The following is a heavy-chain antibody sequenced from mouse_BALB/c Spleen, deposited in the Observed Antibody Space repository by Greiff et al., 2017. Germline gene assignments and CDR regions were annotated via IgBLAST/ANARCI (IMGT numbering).Heavy chain of an antibody. J-gene: IGHJ1*01. CDR3: ARGAGYDWYFDV. CDR2: IDPANGNT. CDR1: GFNIKDTY. Sequence: EVQLQQSGAELVKPGASVKLSCTASGFNIKDTYMHWVKQRPEQGLEWIGRIDPANGNTKYDPKFQGKATITADTSSNTAYLQLSSLTSEDTAVYYCARGAGYDWYFDVWGAGTTVTVSS. D-gene: IGHD2-2*01. V-gene: IGHV14-3*02.